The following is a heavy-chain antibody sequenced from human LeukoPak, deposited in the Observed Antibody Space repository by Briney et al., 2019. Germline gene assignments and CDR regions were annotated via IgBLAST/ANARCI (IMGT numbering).Heavy chain of an antibody. CDR2: SRSKAFGGKT. CDR3: TRAPYSNYVNLDY. V-gene: IGHV3-49*04. CDR1: RFTFSDYA. Sequence: GGSLRLSCSASRFTFSDYAMSWVRQAPWKGLEGVGFSRSKAFGGKTEYGASVKGRFIISRDDSKSIAYLQMNSLKTEDTAVYYCTRAPYSNYVNLDYWGQGTLVTVSS. J-gene: IGHJ4*02. D-gene: IGHD4-11*01.